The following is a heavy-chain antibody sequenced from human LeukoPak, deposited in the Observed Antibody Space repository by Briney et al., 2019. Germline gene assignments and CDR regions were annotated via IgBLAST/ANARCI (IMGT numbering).Heavy chain of an antibody. V-gene: IGHV2-5*02. D-gene: IGHD6-6*01. CDR1: GFSLSTSGVG. Sequence: SGPTLVNPTQTLTLTCTFSGFSLSTSGVGVGWIRQPPGKALEWLAPIYWDDDKRYSPSLKSRLTITKDTSKNQVVLTMTNMDPVDTATYYCAHSLGEQLYPDYYYYMDVWGKGTTVTVSS. J-gene: IGHJ6*03. CDR2: IYWDDDK. CDR3: AHSLGEQLYPDYYYYMDV.